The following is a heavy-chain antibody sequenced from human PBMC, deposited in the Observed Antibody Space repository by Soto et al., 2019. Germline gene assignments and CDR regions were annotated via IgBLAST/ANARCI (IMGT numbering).Heavy chain of an antibody. CDR2: IYYSGST. J-gene: IGHJ4*02. V-gene: IGHV4-39*01. Sequence: QLQLQESGPGLVKPSETLSLTCTVSGGSISSSSYYWGWIRQPPGKGLEWIGSIYYSGSTYYNPSLKSRVTISVDTSKNQFSLKLSSVTAADTAVYYCARLVLLWFGERALIMDYWGQGTLVTVSS. D-gene: IGHD3-10*01. CDR3: ARLVLLWFGERALIMDY. CDR1: GGSISSSSYY.